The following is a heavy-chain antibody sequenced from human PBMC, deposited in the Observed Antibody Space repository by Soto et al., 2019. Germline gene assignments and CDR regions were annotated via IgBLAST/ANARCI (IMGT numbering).Heavy chain of an antibody. CDR1: GFTFSSYA. D-gene: IGHD6-19*01. V-gene: IGHV3-30*18. J-gene: IGHJ4*02. CDR2: VSHDGRNT. Sequence: GGSLRLSCAASGFTFSSYAMSWVRQAPGKGLEWVAVVSHDGRNTHYADSVKGRFTISRDSSKNTVSLEMTSLRAEDTAVYYCAKGGRQWLVTSVFNYWGQGALVTVSS. CDR3: AKGGRQWLVTSVFNY.